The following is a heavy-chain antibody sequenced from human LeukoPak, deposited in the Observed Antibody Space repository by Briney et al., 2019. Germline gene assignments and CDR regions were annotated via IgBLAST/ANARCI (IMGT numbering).Heavy chain of an antibody. CDR2: INHSGST. CDR3: ARTAWGTRFDP. CDR1: GGSFSGYY. D-gene: IGHD1-14*01. V-gene: IGHV4-34*01. J-gene: IGHJ5*02. Sequence: TSETLSLTCAVYGGSFSGYYWSWIRQPPGKGLEWIGEINHSGSTNYNPSLKSRVTISVDTSKNQFSLKLSSVTAADTAVYYCARTAWGTRFDPWGQGTLVTVSS.